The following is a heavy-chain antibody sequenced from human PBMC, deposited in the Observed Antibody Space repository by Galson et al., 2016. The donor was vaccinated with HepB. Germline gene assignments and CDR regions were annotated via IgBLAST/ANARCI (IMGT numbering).Heavy chain of an antibody. D-gene: IGHD3-3*01. CDR3: ASLRFKGFDL. V-gene: IGHV3-48*01. J-gene: IGHJ2*01. CDR1: GSTFSTYS. CDR2: ISTSSSTI. Sequence: SLRLSCAASGSTFSTYSMDWVRQAPGKGLEWISYISTSSSTIYYADSVKGRFTISRDDATNSLYLQMNSLRAEDTAVYYCASLRFKGFDLWGRGTLVTVSS.